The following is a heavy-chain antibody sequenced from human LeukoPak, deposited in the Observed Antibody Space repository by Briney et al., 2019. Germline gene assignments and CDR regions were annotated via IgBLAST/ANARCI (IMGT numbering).Heavy chain of an antibody. J-gene: IGHJ5*02. CDR3: ARVRQQLANWFDP. CDR2: IYYSGST. V-gene: IGHV4-59*01. CDR1: GGSISSYY. D-gene: IGHD6-13*01. Sequence: SETLSLTCTVSGGSISSYYWSWIRQPPGKGLEWIGYIYYSGSTNYNPSLKSRVTISVGTSKSQFSLKLSSVTAADTAVYYCARVRQQLANWFDPWGQGTLVTVSS.